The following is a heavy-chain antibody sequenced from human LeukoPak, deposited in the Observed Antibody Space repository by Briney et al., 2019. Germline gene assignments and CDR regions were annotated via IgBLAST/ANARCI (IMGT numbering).Heavy chain of an antibody. CDR2: IYTSGST. D-gene: IGHD4-17*01. Sequence: PSQTLSLTCTVSGGSISSGSYYRSWIRQPAGKGLEWIGRIYTSGSTNYNPSLKSRVTISIDTSKNQFSLKLSSVTAADTAVYYCARKGATVTTGYAFDYWGQGTLVTVSS. J-gene: IGHJ4*02. V-gene: IGHV4-61*02. CDR3: ARKGATVTTGYAFDY. CDR1: GGSISSGSYY.